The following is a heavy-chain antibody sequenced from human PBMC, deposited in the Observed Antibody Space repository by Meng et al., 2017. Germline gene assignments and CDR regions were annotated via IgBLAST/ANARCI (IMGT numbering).Heavy chain of an antibody. Sequence: QLQLQESGPGLVKPSETLSLICIVSGGSISSSTYYWGWIRQPPGKGLEWIGSISDSGNTYYSPSLRSRVTISVDTSKNQFSLKLTSVAAADMAVYYCATSISGWYYFNFWGQGTLVTVSS. J-gene: IGHJ4*02. CDR3: ATSISGWYYFNF. CDR2: ISDSGNT. CDR1: GGSISSSTYY. D-gene: IGHD6-19*01. V-gene: IGHV4-39*01.